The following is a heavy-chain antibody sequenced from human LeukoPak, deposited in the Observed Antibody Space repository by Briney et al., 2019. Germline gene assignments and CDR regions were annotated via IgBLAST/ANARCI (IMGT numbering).Heavy chain of an antibody. Sequence: PGGSLRLSCAASGFTFSSYAMHWVRQAPGKGLEWVAVISYDGSNKYYADSVKGRFTISRDNSKNTLYLQMNSLRAEDTAVYYCARDGPSTVTNDAFDIWGQGTMVTVSS. V-gene: IGHV3-30*04. CDR3: ARDGPSTVTNDAFDI. CDR2: ISYDGSNK. J-gene: IGHJ3*02. CDR1: GFTFSSYA. D-gene: IGHD4-17*01.